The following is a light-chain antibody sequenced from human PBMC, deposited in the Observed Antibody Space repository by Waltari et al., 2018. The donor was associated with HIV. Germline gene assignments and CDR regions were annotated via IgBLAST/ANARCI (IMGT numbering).Light chain of an antibody. CDR2: ANN. CDR3: QSHDNKIFYV. CDR1: SGNIASSY. V-gene: IGLV6-57*01. J-gene: IGLJ1*01. Sequence: NFILTQPHSVSETPGKTVTISCTRSSGNIASSYVQWYQQRPGSSPTTLIYANNQRPSGAPDRFSGYIDSSAHSAALTIYGLRNEDEVYYYCQSHDNKIFYVFGGVTYVTVL.